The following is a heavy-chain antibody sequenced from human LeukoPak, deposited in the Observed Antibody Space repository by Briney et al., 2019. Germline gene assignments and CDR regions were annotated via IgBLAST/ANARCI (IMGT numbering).Heavy chain of an antibody. V-gene: IGHV5-51*01. CDR1: GYSFTSYW. Sequence: GESLKISCKGSGYSFTSYWIGWVRQMPGKGLEWMGMIYPGDSDTRYSPSFQGQVTISADKSTSTASLQWSSLKASATAMYYCARRLCSGGSCYYFDYWGQGTLVTVSS. D-gene: IGHD2-15*01. CDR3: ARRLCSGGSCYYFDY. J-gene: IGHJ4*02. CDR2: IYPGDSDT.